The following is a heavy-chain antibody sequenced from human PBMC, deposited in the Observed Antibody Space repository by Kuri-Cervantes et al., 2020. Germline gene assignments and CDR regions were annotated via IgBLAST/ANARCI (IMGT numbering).Heavy chain of an antibody. D-gene: IGHD3-10*01. J-gene: IGHJ5*02. CDR3: AKDLLHHYYYGSGAYNWFDP. V-gene: IGHV3-30-3*01. CDR2: ISYDGSNK. Sequence: LSLTCAASGFTFSSYAMHWVRQAPGKGLEWVAVISYDGSNKYYADSVKGRFTISRDSSKNTLYLQMNSLRAEDTAVYYCAKDLLHHYYYGSGAYNWFDPWGQGTLVTVSS. CDR1: GFTFSSYA.